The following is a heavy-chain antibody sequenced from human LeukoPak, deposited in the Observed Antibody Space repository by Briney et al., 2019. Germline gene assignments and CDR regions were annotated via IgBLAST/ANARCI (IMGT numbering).Heavy chain of an antibody. CDR2: ISSSGDTT. CDR3: ASYCSSTSCYGGFDY. D-gene: IGHD2-2*01. CDR1: GFTFSSYA. Sequence: GGSLRLSCAASGFTFSSYAMNWVRQAPGKGLEWVSTISSSGDTTYYADSVKGRFTISRDNSKNTLYLQMNSLRAEDTAVYYCASYCSSTSCYGGFDYWGQGTLVTVSS. J-gene: IGHJ4*02. V-gene: IGHV3-23*01.